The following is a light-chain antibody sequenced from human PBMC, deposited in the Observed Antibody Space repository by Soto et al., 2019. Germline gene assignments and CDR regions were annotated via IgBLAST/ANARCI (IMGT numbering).Light chain of an antibody. J-gene: IGKJ5*01. CDR3: QQYDHFIT. CDR1: QDIAYY. Sequence: DIQMTQSPSSLSASVGDSVTITCQASQDIAYYLNWYQQKPGKAPKLLIYDASNLETGVPSRFSGSGSGTDFTFTISSLQPVDFETYYCQQYDHFITFGQGTRLDIK. V-gene: IGKV1-33*01. CDR2: DAS.